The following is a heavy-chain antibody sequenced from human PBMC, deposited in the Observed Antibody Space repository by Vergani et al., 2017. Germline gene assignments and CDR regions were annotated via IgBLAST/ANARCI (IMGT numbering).Heavy chain of an antibody. CDR3: ARQSRDVFCTNGVCPLGY. Sequence: QVQLVESGGGVVQPGRSLRLSCVASGFTLTGYAMHWVRQAPGKGLEWVAVISSDGSFEDYAESVKGRFSISRDNSKNTLYMEMNSLRAEDTAVYFCARQSRDVFCTNGVCPLGYWGQGALVTVSS. CDR2: ISSDGSFE. CDR1: GFTLTGYA. D-gene: IGHD2-8*01. V-gene: IGHV3-30-3*01. J-gene: IGHJ4*02.